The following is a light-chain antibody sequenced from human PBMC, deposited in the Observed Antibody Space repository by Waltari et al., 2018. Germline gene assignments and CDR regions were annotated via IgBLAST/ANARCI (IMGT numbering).Light chain of an antibody. Sequence: QSALTQPASVSASPGQSITISCNGTSSSVVDSNLVSWYQQHPAKAPKLLIFEVSKRPTGVSNRFSASKSGNTASMTISGLQAEDEATYHCCSYAGTNTWVFGGGTKVTVL. CDR2: EVS. CDR1: SSSVVDSNL. J-gene: IGLJ2*01. V-gene: IGLV2-23*02. CDR3: CSYAGTNTWV.